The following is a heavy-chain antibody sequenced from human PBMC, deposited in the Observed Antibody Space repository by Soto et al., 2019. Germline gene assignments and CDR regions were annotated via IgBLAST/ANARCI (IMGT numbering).Heavy chain of an antibody. CDR1: GGSISSYY. CDR3: ARARVQYSGSPPWQGYYFDY. Sequence: QVQLQESGPGLVKPSETLSLTCTVSGGSISSYYWSWIRQPPGKGLEWIGYIYYSGSTNYNPSLKSRVTISVDTSKNQFSLKLSSVTAADTAVYYCARARVQYSGSPPWQGYYFDYWGQGTLVTVSS. V-gene: IGHV4-59*01. CDR2: IYYSGST. J-gene: IGHJ4*02. D-gene: IGHD1-26*01.